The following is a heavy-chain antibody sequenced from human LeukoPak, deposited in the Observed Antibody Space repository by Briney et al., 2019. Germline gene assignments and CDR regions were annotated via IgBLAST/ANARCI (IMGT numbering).Heavy chain of an antibody. CDR2: MNPNSGNT. J-gene: IGHJ6*03. CDR1: GYTFTSYD. CDR3: AREGYDFWSGYYGGYYYYMDV. Sequence: ASVKVSCKASGYTFTSYDINWVRQATGQGLEWMGWMNPNSGNTGYAQKFQGRVTMTRNTSISTAYMELSSLRSEDTAVYYCAREGYDFWSGYYGGYYYYMDVCGKGTTVTVSS. D-gene: IGHD3-3*01. V-gene: IGHV1-8*01.